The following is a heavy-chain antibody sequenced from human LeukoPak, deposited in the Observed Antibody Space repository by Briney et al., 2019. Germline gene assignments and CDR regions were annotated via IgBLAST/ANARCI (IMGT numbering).Heavy chain of an antibody. CDR2: FNPNSGAT. CDR3: ARDLYSGGWTDAFDI. CDR1: GYTFSDYY. D-gene: IGHD6-19*01. V-gene: IGHV1-2*02. Sequence: RASVKVSCKASGYTFSDYYILWMRQAPGQGLEWMGWFNPNSGATYFAQNFQGRVSMTRDTSINTAYMELSRLTSDDTAVYYCARDLYSGGWTDAFDIWGQGTMVTVSS. J-gene: IGHJ3*02.